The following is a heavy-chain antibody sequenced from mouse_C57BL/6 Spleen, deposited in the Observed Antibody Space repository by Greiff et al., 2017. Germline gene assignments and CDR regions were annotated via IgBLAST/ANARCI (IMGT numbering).Heavy chain of an antibody. D-gene: IGHD2-4*01. CDR2: ISYRGSP. Sequence: EVQLQESGPGMVKPSQSLSLTCTVTGYSITSGYDWHWIRHFPGTKLELMGYISYRGSPNYTPSLKKRINITHDTSKNQFFLKLNSVTTEDTATYYCARGFDYDGSMDYWGQGTSVTVSS. J-gene: IGHJ4*01. V-gene: IGHV3-1*01. CDR3: ARGFDYDGSMDY. CDR1: GYSITSGYD.